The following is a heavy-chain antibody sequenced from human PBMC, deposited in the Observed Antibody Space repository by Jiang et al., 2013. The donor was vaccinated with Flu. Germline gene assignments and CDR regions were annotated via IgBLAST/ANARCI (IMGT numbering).Heavy chain of an antibody. Sequence: QSGSELKRPGASVKVSCKASGFTFTTYAIHWVRQAPGQGLGWMGWINTNTGNPTFAQGFTGRFVFSLDTSASTTYLQISGLQAEDTAVYYCARGWWGYDVLPEKNWFDPWGQGTLVTVSS. D-gene: IGHD3-9*01. CDR2: INTNTGNP. CDR3: ARGWWGYDVLPEKNWFDP. V-gene: IGHV7-4-1*02. CDR1: GFTFTTYA. J-gene: IGHJ5*02.